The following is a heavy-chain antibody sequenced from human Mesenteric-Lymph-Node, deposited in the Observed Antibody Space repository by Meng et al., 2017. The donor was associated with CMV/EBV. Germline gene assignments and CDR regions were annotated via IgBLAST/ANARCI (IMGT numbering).Heavy chain of an antibody. Sequence: QGQLQELGAGRLKPSETLSLTCAVYGGSFSGYYWSWIRQPPGKGLEWIGEINHSGSTNYNPSLKSRVTISVDTSKNQFSLKLSSVTAADTAVYYCARHQRWLKSEGGFNYWGQGTLVTVSS. D-gene: IGHD4-23*01. CDR3: ARHQRWLKSEGGFNY. CDR1: GGSFSGYY. V-gene: IGHV4-34*01. J-gene: IGHJ4*02. CDR2: INHSGST.